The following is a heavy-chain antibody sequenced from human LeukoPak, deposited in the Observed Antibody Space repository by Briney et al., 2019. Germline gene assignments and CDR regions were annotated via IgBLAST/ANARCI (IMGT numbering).Heavy chain of an antibody. Sequence: ASVKVSCKASGGTFSSYAISWVRQAPGQGLEWMGRIIPIFGIANYAQKFQGRVTITADKSTSTAYMELSSLRSEDTAVYYCARGGSIVVVPAATYCGMDVWGQGTTVTVSS. CDR3: ARGGSIVVVPAATYCGMDV. J-gene: IGHJ6*02. CDR1: GGTFSSYA. CDR2: IIPIFGIA. V-gene: IGHV1-69*04. D-gene: IGHD2-2*01.